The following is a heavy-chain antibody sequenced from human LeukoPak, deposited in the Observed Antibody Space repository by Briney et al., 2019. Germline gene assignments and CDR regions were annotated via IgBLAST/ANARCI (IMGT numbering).Heavy chain of an antibody. D-gene: IGHD3-3*01. V-gene: IGHV1-46*03. CDR1: GYTFTSYY. CDR3: ARVGPFTIFGVVTPYYFDY. Sequence: ASVKVSCKAFGYTFTSYYMHWVRQAPGHGLEWMGIINPSGGSTSYAQKFQGRVTLTRDTSTTTYYMALRRTRSEDTAVYYCARVGPFTIFGVVTPYYFDYWGQGTLVTVSS. J-gene: IGHJ4*02. CDR2: INPSGGST.